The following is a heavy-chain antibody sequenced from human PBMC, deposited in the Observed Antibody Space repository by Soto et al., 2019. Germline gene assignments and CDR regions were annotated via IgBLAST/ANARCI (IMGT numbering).Heavy chain of an antibody. CDR3: ARVKDGYNWRDFYYYGMDV. J-gene: IGHJ6*02. CDR1: GYMFTGYY. V-gene: IGHV1-2*02. D-gene: IGHD5-12*01. Sequence: ASVKVSCKASGYMFTGYYMHWVGQAPGQGLEWMGWINPNSGGAKYAQKFQGRVTMTRDTSISTGYMELSRLRSDDTAVYYCARVKDGYNWRDFYYYGMDVWSQGTTVTVS. CDR2: INPNSGGA.